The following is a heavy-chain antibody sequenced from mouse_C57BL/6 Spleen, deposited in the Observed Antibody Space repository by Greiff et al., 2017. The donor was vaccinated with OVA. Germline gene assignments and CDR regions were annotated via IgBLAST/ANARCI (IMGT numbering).Heavy chain of an antibody. J-gene: IGHJ2*01. Sequence: QVQLQQSGAELVRPGASVKLSCKASGYTFTDYYINWVKQRPGQGLEWIARIYPGSGNTYYNEKFKGKATLTAEKSSSTAYMQLSSLTSENSAVYFCARCYYGSSYGYFDYGGQGTTLTVSS. V-gene: IGHV1-76*01. D-gene: IGHD1-1*01. CDR1: GYTFTDYY. CDR3: ARCYYGSSYGYFDY. CDR2: IYPGSGNT.